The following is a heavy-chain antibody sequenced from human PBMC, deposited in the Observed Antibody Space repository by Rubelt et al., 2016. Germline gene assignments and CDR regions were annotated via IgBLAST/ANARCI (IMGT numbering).Heavy chain of an antibody. D-gene: IGHD6-19*01. CDR1: GYTLTELS. J-gene: IGHJ5*02. CDR2: FDPEDGET. CDR3: ARDKEWLATRGFQNWFDP. V-gene: IGHV1-24*01. Sequence: QVQLVQSGAEVKKPGASVKVSCKVSGYTLTELSMHWVRQTPGKGLAWMGCFDPEDGETIYAQKFQCRVTMTTETSTSTAYMERRSLRSDDTAVYYCARDKEWLATRGFQNWFDPWGQGTLVTVSS.